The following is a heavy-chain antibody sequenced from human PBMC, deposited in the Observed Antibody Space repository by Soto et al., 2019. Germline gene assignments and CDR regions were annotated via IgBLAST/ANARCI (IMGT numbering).Heavy chain of an antibody. Sequence: QVQLQQWGAGPLRPLETLSLTCGVSGGSFSGYYWAWIRQSPGKGLEWIGEINDRGSINYNPFLKGRVSISVYTPKNHCSLRRGSVAAADAAVYYCARESHDILTARPSVWYFDLWGRGTLVTVSS. CDR3: ARESHDILTARPSVWYFDL. CDR1: GGSFSGYY. J-gene: IGHJ2*01. D-gene: IGHD3-9*01. CDR2: INDRGSI. V-gene: IGHV4-34*01.